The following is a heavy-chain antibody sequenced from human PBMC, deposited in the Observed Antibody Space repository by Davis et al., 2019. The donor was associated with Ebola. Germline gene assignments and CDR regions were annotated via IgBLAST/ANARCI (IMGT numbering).Heavy chain of an antibody. CDR2: INNDGSIT. V-gene: IGHV3-74*01. CDR3: ARAKYYGMDV. Sequence: PGGSLRLSCAASGFTFSSSWMHWVRQAPGKGLVWVSPINNDGSITTYADSVKGRFTISRDTAKNTLYLQMNTLRAEDTAVYYCARAKYYGMDVWGKGTTVTVSS. D-gene: IGHD6-6*01. CDR1: GFTFSSSW. J-gene: IGHJ6*04.